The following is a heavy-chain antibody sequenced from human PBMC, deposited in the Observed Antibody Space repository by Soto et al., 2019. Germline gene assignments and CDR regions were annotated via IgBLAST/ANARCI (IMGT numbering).Heavy chain of an antibody. CDR3: AKGGLRITMIVVVITQGRPFDY. V-gene: IGHV3-23*01. CDR2: ISGSGGST. J-gene: IGHJ4*02. CDR1: GFTFSSYA. Sequence: GGSLRLSCAASGFTFSSYAMSWVRQAPGKGPEWVSAISGSGGSTYYADSVKGRFTISRDNSKNTLYLQMNSLRAEDTAVYYCAKGGLRITMIVVVITQGRPFDYWGQGTLVTVSS. D-gene: IGHD3-22*01.